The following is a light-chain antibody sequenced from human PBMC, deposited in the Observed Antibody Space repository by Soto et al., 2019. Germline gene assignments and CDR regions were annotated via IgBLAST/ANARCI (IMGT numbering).Light chain of an antibody. Sequence: DIQMTQSPSTLSASLGDRVTITCRASQSISSWLAWHQQKPGKAPKLLIYKASSLESGVPSRFGGSGSGAEFTLTISSLQPDDFATYYCQQYKSYSTFGQGTKVDIK. J-gene: IGKJ1*01. CDR2: KAS. CDR3: QQYKSYST. V-gene: IGKV1-5*03. CDR1: QSISSW.